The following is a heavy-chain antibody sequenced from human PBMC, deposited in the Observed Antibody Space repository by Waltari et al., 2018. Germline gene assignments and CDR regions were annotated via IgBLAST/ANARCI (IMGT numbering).Heavy chain of an antibody. V-gene: IGHV1-3*01. Sequence: QVQLVQSGAEVKEPGASVRVSCKASGYTFTEYAIHWVRQAPGQGPEWIGWINAGNGHTKYSQKFQGRVTIIRDTSANTAYMELHSLRSADTAVYYCARDSSGYNYGYGYWGQGTLVTVSS. CDR3: ARDSSGYNYGYGY. J-gene: IGHJ4*02. CDR1: GYTFTEYA. D-gene: IGHD5-18*01. CDR2: INAGNGHT.